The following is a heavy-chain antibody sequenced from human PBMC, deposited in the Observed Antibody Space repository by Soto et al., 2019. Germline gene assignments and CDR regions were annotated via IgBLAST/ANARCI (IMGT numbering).Heavy chain of an antibody. D-gene: IGHD2-2*01. V-gene: IGHV3-23*01. Sequence: PGGSLRLSCADSGFRFSSYSMSWVRQTPGKGLEWVAAITATGDRTYYADSVTGRFTISRDNSKKTHYLQMTSLRAEDTAVYYCARGRRCSSTSCYRGWFDPWGQGTLVTVSS. CDR2: ITATGDRT. CDR1: GFRFSSYS. CDR3: ARGRRCSSTSCYRGWFDP. J-gene: IGHJ5*02.